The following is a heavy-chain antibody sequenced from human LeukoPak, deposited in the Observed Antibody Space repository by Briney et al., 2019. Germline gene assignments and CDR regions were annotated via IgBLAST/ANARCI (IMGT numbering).Heavy chain of an antibody. CDR3: AREVSARDGSLGRPFDY. Sequence: PPQTLSLTCAVSGGSISSGGYSWSWIRQPAGKGLEWIGRIYSSGSTNYNASLKSRVTMSVDTSKNQFSLKLSFVTAADTAVYYCAREVSARDGSLGRPFDYWGQGTLVTVSS. D-gene: IGHD5-24*01. CDR1: GGSISSGGYS. J-gene: IGHJ4*02. CDR2: IYSSGST. V-gene: IGHV4-61*02.